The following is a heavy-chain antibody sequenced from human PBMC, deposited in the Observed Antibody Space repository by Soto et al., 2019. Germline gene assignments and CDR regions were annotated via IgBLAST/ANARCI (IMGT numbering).Heavy chain of an antibody. CDR3: ARLPFGYDFWSGYSPYYGMDV. V-gene: IGHV3-30-3*01. CDR1: GFTFSSYA. J-gene: IGHJ6*02. Sequence: VQLVESGGGLVRSGGSLRLSCAASGFTFSSYAMHWVRQAPGKGLEWVAVISYDGSNKYYADSVKGRFTISRDNSKNTLYLQMNSLRAEDTAVYYCARLPFGYDFWSGYSPYYGMDVWGQGTTVTVSS. D-gene: IGHD3-3*01. CDR2: ISYDGSNK.